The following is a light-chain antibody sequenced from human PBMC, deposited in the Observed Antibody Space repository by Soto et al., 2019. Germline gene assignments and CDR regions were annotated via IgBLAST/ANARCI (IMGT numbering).Light chain of an antibody. Sequence: QSALTQPASVSGSPGQSITISCTGTSSDVGGYNYVSWYQQHPGKAPKLTIYDVSNRPSGVSNRFSGSESGNTASLTISGLQAEDEADYYCSSYTSSSTRVFGTGTKLTVL. J-gene: IGLJ1*01. CDR3: SSYTSSSTRV. CDR2: DVS. CDR1: SSDVGGYNY. V-gene: IGLV2-14*01.